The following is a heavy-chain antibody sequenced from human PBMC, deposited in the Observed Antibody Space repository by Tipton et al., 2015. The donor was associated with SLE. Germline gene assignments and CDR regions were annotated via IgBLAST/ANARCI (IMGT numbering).Heavy chain of an antibody. D-gene: IGHD1-1*01. CDR1: GYTFTDYY. J-gene: IGHJ6*02. Sequence: QSGPEVKKPGASVKVSCNPSGYTFTDYYIHWVRQAPGQGLEWMGLTNPNSGDTKYAQKFQGRVTMTRDTSISTAYMELTSLTSDDTAVYYCAPEGSDTTPGYVMDVWGQGSTVTVSS. CDR3: APEGSDTTPGYVMDV. V-gene: IGHV1-2*02. CDR2: TNPNSGDT.